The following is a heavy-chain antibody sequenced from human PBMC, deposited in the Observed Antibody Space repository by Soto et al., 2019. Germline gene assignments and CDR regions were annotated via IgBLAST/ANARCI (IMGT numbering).Heavy chain of an antibody. V-gene: IGHV3-21*01. CDR1: GFTFISYS. CDR3: ARARPDGSGSYPVDY. J-gene: IGHJ4*02. Sequence: GGSLRLSCAASGFTFISYSMNWVRQAPGKGLEWVSSISSSSSYIYYADSVKGRFTIFRDNAKNSLYLQMNSLRAEDTAVYYCARARPDGSGSYPVDYWGQGTLVTVSS. CDR2: ISSSSSYI. D-gene: IGHD3-10*01.